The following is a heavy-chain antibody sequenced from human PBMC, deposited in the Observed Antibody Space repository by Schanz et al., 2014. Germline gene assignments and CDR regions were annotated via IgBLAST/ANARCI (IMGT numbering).Heavy chain of an antibody. D-gene: IGHD6-19*01. Sequence: QVQLVKSGAEAKKPGASVKVSCKASGYTCTSYGISWVRQAPGQGLEWMGWISAYNGNTNYAQKLQGRVTMTTDTSTSTAYMELRSLRSDDTAVYYCARGGYSSGWYDRDIAHFDYWGQGTLVTVSS. CDR2: ISAYNGNT. CDR3: ARGGYSSGWYDRDIAHFDY. V-gene: IGHV1-18*01. CDR1: GYTCTSYG. J-gene: IGHJ4*02.